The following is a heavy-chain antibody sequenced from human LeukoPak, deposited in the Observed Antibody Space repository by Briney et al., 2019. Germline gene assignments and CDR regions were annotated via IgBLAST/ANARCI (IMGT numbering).Heavy chain of an antibody. J-gene: IGHJ3*02. V-gene: IGHV4-34*01. CDR3: ASSPSSGYYSDAFDI. Sequence: PSETLSPTCAVYGGSFSGYYWSWIRQPPGKGLEWIGEINHSGSTHYNPSLKSRVTISVDTSKNQFSLKLSSVTAADTAVYYCASSPSSGYYSDAFDIWGQGTMVTVSS. CDR1: GGSFSGYY. CDR2: INHSGST. D-gene: IGHD3-22*01.